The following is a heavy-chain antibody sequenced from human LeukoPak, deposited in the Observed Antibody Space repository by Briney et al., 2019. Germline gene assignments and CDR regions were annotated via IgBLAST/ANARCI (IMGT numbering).Heavy chain of an antibody. CDR3: ARDPQRYYYDSSGYYWNWFDP. Sequence: ASVKVSCKASGYTFTGYYMHWVRQAPGQGLEWMGWINPNTGDTNYAQKFQGRVTMTRDTSISTAYMELSRLRSDDTAVYYCARDPQRYYYDSSGYYWNWFDPWGQGTLVTVSS. V-gene: IGHV1-2*02. CDR1: GYTFTGYY. J-gene: IGHJ5*02. CDR2: INPNTGDT. D-gene: IGHD3-22*01.